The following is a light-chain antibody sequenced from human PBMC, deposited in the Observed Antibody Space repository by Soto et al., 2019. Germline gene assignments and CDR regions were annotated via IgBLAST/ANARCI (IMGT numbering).Light chain of an antibody. CDR2: EVN. CDR1: SSDVGGYNF. CDR3: SSWTSSTTQV. V-gene: IGLV2-14*01. J-gene: IGLJ2*01. Sequence: SALTQPASVSGSPGQSITISCTGTSSDVGGYNFVSWYQQHPGKAPKLMIFEVNNRPSGVSKRFSGSKSGNTASLTISGLQAEDEADYYCSSWTSSTTQVLGGGTKLTVL.